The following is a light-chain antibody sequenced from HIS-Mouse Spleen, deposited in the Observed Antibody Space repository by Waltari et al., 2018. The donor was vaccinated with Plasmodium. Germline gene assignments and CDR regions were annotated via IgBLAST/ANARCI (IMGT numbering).Light chain of an antibody. Sequence: DIQLTQSPSFLSASVGDRVTITCRASQGISSYLAWYQQKPGKAPKLLIYAASTLQSGVPSRFSGSGSGTECTLTISSLQPEDFATYYCQQLNSYPFGQGTKLEIK. CDR2: AAS. V-gene: IGKV1-9*01. J-gene: IGKJ2*01. CDR1: QGISSY. CDR3: QQLNSYP.